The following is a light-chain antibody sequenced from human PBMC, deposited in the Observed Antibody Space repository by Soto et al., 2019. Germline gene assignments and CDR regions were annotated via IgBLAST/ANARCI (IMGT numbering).Light chain of an antibody. CDR3: TSYTRSSTLV. Sequence: QSALTQPASLSGSPGQSITISCTGSTTDVGGYNYVSWYQHHPGKAPKVVIYEVTNRPSGVSTRFSGSKSANTASLTISGLQAEDEAIYYCTSYTRSSTLVFGGGTKLTVL. V-gene: IGLV2-14*01. CDR2: EVT. J-gene: IGLJ2*01. CDR1: TTDVGGYNY.